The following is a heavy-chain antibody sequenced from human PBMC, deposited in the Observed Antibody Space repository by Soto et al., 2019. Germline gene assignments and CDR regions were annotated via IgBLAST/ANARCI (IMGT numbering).Heavy chain of an antibody. J-gene: IGHJ3*02. Sequence: GGSLRLSCAASGFTFTIYAMIWVRQAPGKGLEWVSATTGSGGTTYYADSVKGRFTISRDNSKNMLFLQMDSPRAEDTAVYYCARHNGVAGTSFWDDAFDIWGQGTMVTVSS. V-gene: IGHV3-23*01. CDR3: ARHNGVAGTSFWDDAFDI. D-gene: IGHD6-19*01. CDR1: GFTFTIYA. CDR2: TTGSGGTT.